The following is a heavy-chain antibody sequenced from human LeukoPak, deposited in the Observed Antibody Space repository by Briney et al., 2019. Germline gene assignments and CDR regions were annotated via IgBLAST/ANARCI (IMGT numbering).Heavy chain of an antibody. CDR2: IYYSGST. CDR1: GGSISSSSYY. D-gene: IGHD5-18*01. V-gene: IGHV4-39*07. CDR3: ARDPRGYSYGQLFDY. Sequence: SETLSLTCTVSGGSISSSSYYWGWIRQPPGKGLEWIGSIYYSGSTYYNPSLKSRVTISVDTSKNQFSLKLSSVTAADTAVYYCARDPRGYSYGQLFDYWGQGTLVTVSS. J-gene: IGHJ4*02.